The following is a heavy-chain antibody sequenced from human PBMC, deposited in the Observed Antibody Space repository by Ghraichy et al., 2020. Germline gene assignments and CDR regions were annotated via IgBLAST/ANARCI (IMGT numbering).Heavy chain of an antibody. CDR1: GFTFSNAW. CDR2: IKSKTDGGTT. J-gene: IGHJ1*01. CDR3: TTDTGSCGGDCYPVEYFRH. V-gene: IGHV3-15*01. D-gene: IGHD2-21*02. Sequence: GGSLRLSCAASGFTFSNAWMSWVRQAPGKGLEWVGRIKSKTDGGTTDYAAPVKCRFTISRADSKNTLYLQMNSLKTEDAAVYYCTTDTGSCGGDCYPVEYFRHWSQGTVLTVPS.